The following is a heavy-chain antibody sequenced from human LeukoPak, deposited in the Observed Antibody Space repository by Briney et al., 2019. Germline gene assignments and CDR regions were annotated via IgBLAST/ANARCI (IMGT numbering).Heavy chain of an antibody. D-gene: IGHD6-13*01. J-gene: IGHJ4*02. Sequence: PGGSLRLSCAGSGFTVSSSYMSWVRQALGKGLEWVSVLYSGGSIFYADSVKGRFTISRDISKNMLYLQMNSLRADDTAVYYCARGAISSWYEGWGQGTLVTVSS. CDR1: GFTVSSSY. CDR3: ARGAISSWYEG. CDR2: LYSGGSI. V-gene: IGHV3-66*01.